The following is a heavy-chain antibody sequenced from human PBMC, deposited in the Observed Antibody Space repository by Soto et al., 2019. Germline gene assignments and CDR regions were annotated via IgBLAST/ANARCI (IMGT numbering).Heavy chain of an antibody. CDR1: GGSVNSGSHY. J-gene: IGHJ4*02. Sequence: QVQLSESGPGLVKPSATLSLSCTVSGGSVNSGSHYWAWIRQPPGKGLEWIGHISYSGKTDYSPSFRSRVTMSRDTSKNQFSLRLTAVTAADTAVYYCAGFLGGRTLSWFYFDTWGQGTLVTVS. V-gene: IGHV4-61*01. CDR2: ISYSGKT. D-gene: IGHD2-15*01. CDR3: AGFLGGRTLSWFYFDT.